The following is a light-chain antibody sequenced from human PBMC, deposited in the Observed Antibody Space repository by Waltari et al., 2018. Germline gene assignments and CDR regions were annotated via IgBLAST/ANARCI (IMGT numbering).Light chain of an antibody. CDR1: SSNIGNNV. CDR3: ATWDDSLNGVV. CDR2: SDD. V-gene: IGLV1-36*01. Sequence: QSVLTQPPSVSEAPWQRVTISCSGSSSNIGNNVVNWFQQLPGKAPKLLIYSDDRLPSGVSDRFSGSKSGTSASLAISGLQSEDEADYYCATWDDSLNGVVFGGGTKLTVL. J-gene: IGLJ2*01.